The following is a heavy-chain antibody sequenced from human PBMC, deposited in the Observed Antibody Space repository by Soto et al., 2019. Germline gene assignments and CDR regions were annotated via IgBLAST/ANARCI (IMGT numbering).Heavy chain of an antibody. D-gene: IGHD6-19*01. Sequence: GESLKISCKVSGYSFPSFWIGWVRQMPGKGLEWLGSIYPGDSETRYSPSFQGEVTISADKSITTAYLHWSSLRASDAATYYCVKQHPLDSRAWHNWGQGTLVTVSS. CDR3: VKQHPLDSRAWHN. CDR1: GYSFPSFW. CDR2: IYPGDSET. J-gene: IGHJ4*02. V-gene: IGHV5-51*01.